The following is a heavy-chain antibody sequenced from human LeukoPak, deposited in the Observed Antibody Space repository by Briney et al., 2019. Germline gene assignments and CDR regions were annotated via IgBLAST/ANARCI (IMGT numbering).Heavy chain of an antibody. CDR3: ARDHYGSGSYHGYYFDY. V-gene: IGHV4-39*07. J-gene: IGHJ4*02. CDR1: GGSISSSSYY. CDR2: IYYSGST. Sequence: SETLSLTCTVSGGSISSSSYYWGWIRQPPGKGLEWIGSIYYSGSTYYNPSLKSRVTISVDTSKNQFSLKLSSVTAADTAVYYCARDHYGSGSYHGYYFDYWGQGTLVTVSS. D-gene: IGHD3-10*01.